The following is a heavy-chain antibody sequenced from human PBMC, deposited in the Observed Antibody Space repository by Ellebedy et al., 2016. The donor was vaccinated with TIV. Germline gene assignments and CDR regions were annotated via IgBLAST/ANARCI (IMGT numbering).Heavy chain of an antibody. D-gene: IGHD3-16*01. V-gene: IGHV2-26*01. Sequence: SGPTLVXPTQTLTLTCTFSGFSLSDGRMGVSWIRQPPGKALEWLAHILSNDEKTYSTSLYRRLTISKDTSKSQVVLTMTNMDPADTATYYCARIRGNYRDYYFDYWGPGTVVTVSS. CDR1: GFSLSDGRMG. J-gene: IGHJ4*02. CDR3: ARIRGNYRDYYFDY. CDR2: ILSNDEK.